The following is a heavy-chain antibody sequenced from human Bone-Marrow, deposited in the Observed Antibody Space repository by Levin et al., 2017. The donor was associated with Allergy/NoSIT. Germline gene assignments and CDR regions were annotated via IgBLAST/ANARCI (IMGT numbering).Heavy chain of an antibody. CDR3: ARGQSITMIVVVLDAFDI. J-gene: IGHJ3*02. CDR1: GFTFSSYS. D-gene: IGHD3-22*01. Sequence: PGGSLRLSCAASGFTFSSYSMNWVRQAPGKGLEWVSSISSSSSYIYYADSVKGRFTISRDNAKNSLYLQMNSLRAEDTAVYYCARGQSITMIVVVLDAFDIWGQGTMVTVSS. CDR2: ISSSSSYI. V-gene: IGHV3-21*01.